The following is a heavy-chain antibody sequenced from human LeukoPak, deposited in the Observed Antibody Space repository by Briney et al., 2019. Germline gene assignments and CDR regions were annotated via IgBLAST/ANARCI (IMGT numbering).Heavy chain of an antibody. V-gene: IGHV3-7*01. J-gene: IGHJ4*02. Sequence: PGGSLRLSCAASGFTFSTYWMSWVRQAPGKGLEWVANIKPDGSGKDYVDSVKGRFTISRDNAKNSLYLQMNSLTAEDTAVYHCARGGAGGGRFGYWGQGTLVTVSS. CDR1: GFTFSTYW. CDR3: ARGGAGGGRFGY. CDR2: IKPDGSGK. D-gene: IGHD2-15*01.